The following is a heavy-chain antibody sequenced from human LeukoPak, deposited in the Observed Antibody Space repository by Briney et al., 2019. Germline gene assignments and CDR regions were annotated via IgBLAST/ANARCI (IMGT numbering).Heavy chain of an antibody. V-gene: IGHV3-74*01. D-gene: IGHD1-26*01. J-gene: IGHJ4*02. CDR2: ITRDEIT. CDR1: GFTFRNYW. CDR3: ARGMYSGSYNRYFDY. Sequence: PGGSLRLSCAASGFTFRNYWMHWVRQAPGKGLVWVSRITRDEITTYADSVKGRFTISRDNAKNSLYLQMNSLRAEDTAVYCCARGMYSGSYNRYFDYWGQGTLVTVSS.